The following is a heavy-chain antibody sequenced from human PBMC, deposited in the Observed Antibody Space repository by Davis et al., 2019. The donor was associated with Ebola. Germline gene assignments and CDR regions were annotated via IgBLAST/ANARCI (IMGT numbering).Heavy chain of an antibody. J-gene: IGHJ4*02. CDR1: GYTFTSYW. CDR3: VSQGGGSYSPFDY. Sequence: GESLKISCSGSGYTFTSYWIGWVRQMPGKGLEWMGIIYPGDSDTRYSPSFQGQVTISADKSISTAYLQWSSLKASDTAMYYCVSQGGGSYSPFDYWGQGTLVTVSS. CDR2: IYPGDSDT. V-gene: IGHV5-51*01. D-gene: IGHD1-26*01.